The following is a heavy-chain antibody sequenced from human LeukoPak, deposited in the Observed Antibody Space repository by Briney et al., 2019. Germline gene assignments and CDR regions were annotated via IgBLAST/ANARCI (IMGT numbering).Heavy chain of an antibody. CDR2: INPNSGGT. Sequence: AASVKVSCKASGYTFTGYYMHWVRQAPGQGLEWMGWINPNSGGTNYAQKLQGRVTMTRDTSISTAYMELSRLRSDDTAVYYGAASGVPSSGWYWGFFDYWGQGTLVTVSS. CDR3: AASGVPSSGWYWGFFDY. J-gene: IGHJ4*02. CDR1: GYTFTGYY. V-gene: IGHV1-2*02. D-gene: IGHD6-19*01.